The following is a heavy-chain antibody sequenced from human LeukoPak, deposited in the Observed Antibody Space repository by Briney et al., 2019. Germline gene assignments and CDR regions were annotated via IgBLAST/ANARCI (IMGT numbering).Heavy chain of an antibody. CDR1: GGSFSGYY. CDR2: INHSGST. J-gene: IGHJ3*02. Sequence: PSETLSLTCAVYGGSFSGYYWSWIRQPPGKGLEWIGEINHSGSTNYNPFLKSRVTISVDTSKNQFSLKLSSVTAADTAVYYCARARNYYDSSDYYYEGDAFDIWGQGTMVTVPS. CDR3: ARARNYYDSSDYYYEGDAFDI. V-gene: IGHV4-34*01. D-gene: IGHD3-22*01.